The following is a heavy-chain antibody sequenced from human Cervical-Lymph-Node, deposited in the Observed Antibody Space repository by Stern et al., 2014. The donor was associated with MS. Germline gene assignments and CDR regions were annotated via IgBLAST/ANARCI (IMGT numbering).Heavy chain of an antibody. Sequence: EVHLVESGAAVKKPGESLKIFCKLSGYSFTIYYIAWVRQMPGKCLEWMGVILPYDSDTTYSPSFQGQVTISADKSITTAYLQWSSLRASDTAMYYCARHVQGFDYWGQGTLVTVSS. J-gene: IGHJ4*02. CDR3: ARHVQGFDY. CDR2: ILPYDSDT. V-gene: IGHV5-51*01. CDR1: GYSFTIYY.